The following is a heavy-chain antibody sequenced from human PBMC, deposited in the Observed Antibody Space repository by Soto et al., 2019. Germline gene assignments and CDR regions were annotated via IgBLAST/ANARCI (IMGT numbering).Heavy chain of an antibody. J-gene: IGHJ4*02. CDR1: GYTFTTYG. D-gene: IGHD3-22*01. CDR3: ARDHYYDSSGYYFDC. V-gene: IGHV1-18*01. Sequence: QVQLVQSGAEVKKPGASVKVSCKASGYTFTTYGISWVRQAPGQGLEWMGWISPYNGNINYAQKVQGRVTMTTDTSTSTAYMELRSLRSDDTAVYYCARDHYYDSSGYYFDCWGQGNLVTVSS. CDR2: ISPYNGNI.